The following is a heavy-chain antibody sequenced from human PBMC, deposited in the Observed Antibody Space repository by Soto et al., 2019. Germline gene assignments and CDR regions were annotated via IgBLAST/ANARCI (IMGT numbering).Heavy chain of an antibody. CDR1: GGTFSNYA. CDR3: ARDKGRLQLGGNYYYIMDV. D-gene: IGHD5-12*01. CDR2: IMPIFRTP. V-gene: IGHV1-69*12. Sequence: QVQLVQSGAEVKKPGSSVKVSCKASGGTFSNYAISWVRQAPGQGLEWMGGIMPIFRTPDYAQKFQGRVTITADESTSTAYRELSSLRSDDTGVYYCARDKGRLQLGGNYYYIMDVWGQGTTVTVSS. J-gene: IGHJ6*02.